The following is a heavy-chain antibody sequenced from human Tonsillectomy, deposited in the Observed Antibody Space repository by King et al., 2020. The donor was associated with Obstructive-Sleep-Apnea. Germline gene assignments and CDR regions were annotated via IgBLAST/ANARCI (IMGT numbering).Heavy chain of an antibody. J-gene: IGHJ6*02. CDR2: ISAYNGNT. D-gene: IGHD1-26*01. Sequence: QLVQSGAEVRRPGASVKVSCKASGYTFTSYGITWVRQAPGQGLEWMGLISAYNGNTNYTQKFQGTVTMTTDTSTTTAYMELRSLRSDDTAIYYCARGRLGADYYYYGMDVWGQGTTVTVSS. CDR1: GYTFTSYG. CDR3: ARGRLGADYYYYGMDV. V-gene: IGHV1-18*04.